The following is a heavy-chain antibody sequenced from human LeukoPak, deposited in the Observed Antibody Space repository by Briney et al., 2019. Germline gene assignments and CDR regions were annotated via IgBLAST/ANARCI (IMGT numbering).Heavy chain of an antibody. J-gene: IGHJ3*02. CDR1: GGSFSGYY. CDR2: INHSGST. CDR3: ARGYSSGFGAFDI. V-gene: IGHV4-34*01. D-gene: IGHD6-19*01. Sequence: SETLSLTCAVYGGSFSGYYWSWIRQPPGKGLEWIGEINHSGSTNYNPSLKSRVTISVDTSKNQFSLKLSSVTAADTAVYYCARGYSSGFGAFDIWGQGTMVTISP.